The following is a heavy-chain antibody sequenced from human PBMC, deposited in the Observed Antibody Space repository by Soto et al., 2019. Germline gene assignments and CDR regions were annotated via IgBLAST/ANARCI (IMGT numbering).Heavy chain of an antibody. CDR1: GYSFTNYA. Sequence: QVELVQSRPEVKKPGASVKVSCKASGYSFTNYAIGWVRQAPGQGLEWVGWISPFHGDTNYAQNFQGRITVTTDSSTSTAYMDLGRLRSDDTAVYYCARSDHVDRYFDYWGQGTRITVSS. V-gene: IGHV1-18*01. CDR3: ARSDHVDRYFDY. J-gene: IGHJ4*02. CDR2: ISPFHGDT. D-gene: IGHD3-16*01.